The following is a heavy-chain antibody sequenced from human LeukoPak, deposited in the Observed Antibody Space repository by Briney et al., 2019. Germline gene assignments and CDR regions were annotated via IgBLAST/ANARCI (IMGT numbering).Heavy chain of an antibody. V-gene: IGHV3-23*01. CDR2: ISGSSGGT. D-gene: IGHD3-22*01. Sequence: GGSLRLSCAVSGFTFSDYAMTWIRQAPGKGLEWVSAISGSSGGTYYADSVKGRFTISRDNSKNTLYLQMNSLRAEDTAVYYCAKTGAVLIVYYFDSWGQGTLVTVSS. CDR1: GFTFSDYA. J-gene: IGHJ4*02. CDR3: AKTGAVLIVYYFDS.